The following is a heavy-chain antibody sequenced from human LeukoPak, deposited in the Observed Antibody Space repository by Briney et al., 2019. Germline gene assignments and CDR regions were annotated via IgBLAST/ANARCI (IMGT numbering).Heavy chain of an antibody. Sequence: PGGSLRLSCAASGLTFSSYGMHWVRQAPGKGLEWVAVISYDGSKKNYVDSVKGRFTISRDNSKNTLYLQMNSLRAEDTAAYYCVRGPHIAATSYWGQGTLVTVSS. CDR1: GLTFSSYG. CDR3: VRGPHIAATSY. J-gene: IGHJ4*02. D-gene: IGHD6-25*01. CDR2: ISYDGSKK. V-gene: IGHV3-30*03.